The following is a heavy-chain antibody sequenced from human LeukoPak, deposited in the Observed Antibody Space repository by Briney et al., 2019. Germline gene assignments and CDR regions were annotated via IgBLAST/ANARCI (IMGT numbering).Heavy chain of an antibody. CDR2: INPNSGGT. Sequence: GASVKVSCKASGYTFTGYYMHWVRQAPGQGLEWMGWINPNSGGTNYAQKFQGRVTMTRDTPISTAYMELSRLRSDDTAVYYCARSWGSGWDYYYYMDVWGKGTTVTISS. D-gene: IGHD6-19*01. V-gene: IGHV1-2*02. CDR1: GYTFTGYY. J-gene: IGHJ6*03. CDR3: ARSWGSGWDYYYYMDV.